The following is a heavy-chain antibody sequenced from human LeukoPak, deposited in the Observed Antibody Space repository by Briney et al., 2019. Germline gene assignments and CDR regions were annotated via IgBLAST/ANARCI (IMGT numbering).Heavy chain of an antibody. V-gene: IGHV1-18*01. CDR2: ISAYNGNT. D-gene: IGHD4-17*01. Sequence: GASVKVSCKASGYTLTSYGISWVRQAPGQGLEWMGWISAYNGNTNYAQKLQGRVTMTTDTSTSTAYMELRSLRSDDTAVYYCARDPTTVTSSNWFDPWGQGTLVTVSS. J-gene: IGHJ5*02. CDR3: ARDPTTVTSSNWFDP. CDR1: GYTLTSYG.